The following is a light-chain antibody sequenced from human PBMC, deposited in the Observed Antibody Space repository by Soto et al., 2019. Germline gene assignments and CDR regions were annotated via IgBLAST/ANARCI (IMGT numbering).Light chain of an antibody. V-gene: IGLV2-14*01. CDR2: EVS. CDR1: SNDVGAYNY. J-gene: IGLJ3*02. Sequence: QSALTQPRSVSGSPGQSVTISCTGTSNDVGAYNYVSWYQQHPDKAPKLMIFEVSDRPSGVSNRFSGSNSGNTASLTISGLQAEDEADYFCSSYTSNSTLVFGGGTKLTVL. CDR3: SSYTSNSTLV.